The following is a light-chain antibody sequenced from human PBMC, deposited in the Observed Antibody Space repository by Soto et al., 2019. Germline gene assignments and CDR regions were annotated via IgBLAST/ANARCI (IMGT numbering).Light chain of an antibody. CDR1: QSVSSSY. CDR3: QQYGSSPH. V-gene: IGKV3-20*01. Sequence: EIVLTQSPGTLSLSPGERATLSCRASQSVSSSYLAWYQQKPGQAPRLLIYGASSRATGIPDRFSGSGSGTDFNLTISRLEPEDFAVYYCQQYGSSPHFGGGTKVEIK. CDR2: GAS. J-gene: IGKJ4*01.